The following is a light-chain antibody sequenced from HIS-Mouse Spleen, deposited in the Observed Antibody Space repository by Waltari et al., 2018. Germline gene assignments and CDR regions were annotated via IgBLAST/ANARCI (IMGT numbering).Light chain of an antibody. V-gene: IGLV1-44*01. CDR2: INN. Sequence: QSVLTQPPSASGTPGQRVTISCSGSSSNIGSNTVNWYQQLPGTAPKLLIYINNRRPSGGPDRFSGSKSGTSASLAISGLQSEDEADYYCAAWDDSLNGNYVFGTGTKVTVL. CDR3: AAWDDSLNGNYV. J-gene: IGLJ1*01. CDR1: SSNIGSNT.